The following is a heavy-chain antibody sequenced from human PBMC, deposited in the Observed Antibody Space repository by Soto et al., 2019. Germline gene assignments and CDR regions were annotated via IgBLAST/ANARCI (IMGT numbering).Heavy chain of an antibody. D-gene: IGHD2-2*01. V-gene: IGHV3-21*04. CDR1: GFTFSSYS. J-gene: IGHJ2*01. Sequence: EVQLVESGGGLVKPGGSLRLSCAASGFTFSSYSMNWVRQAPGKGLEWVSSISSSSSYIYYADSVKGRFTISRDNAKNSLYLQMNSLRAEDTAVYYCARGVVVPAAPGLGYFDLWGRGNLVTVSA. CDR2: ISSSSSYI. CDR3: ARGVVVPAAPGLGYFDL.